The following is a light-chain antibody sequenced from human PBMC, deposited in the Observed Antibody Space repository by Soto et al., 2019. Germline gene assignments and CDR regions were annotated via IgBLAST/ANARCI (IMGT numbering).Light chain of an antibody. Sequence: DIVMTQSPDSLAVSLGERATINCKSSQTVLDSSNNKDYLTWYQQKPGQPPKLLIYWASSREFGVPDRFSGSGYGTDFTLTISSLQAEDVTIYYCQQYYSTPRTFGHGTKVEIK. CDR2: WAS. J-gene: IGKJ1*01. V-gene: IGKV4-1*01. CDR1: QTVLDSSNNKDY. CDR3: QQYYSTPRT.